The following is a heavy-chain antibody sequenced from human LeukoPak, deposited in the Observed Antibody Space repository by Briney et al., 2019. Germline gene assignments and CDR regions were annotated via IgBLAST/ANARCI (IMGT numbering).Heavy chain of an antibody. V-gene: IGHV3-23*01. J-gene: IGHJ3*02. CDR3: AKARIAAAGTGAFDI. CDR2: FSATDGSA. D-gene: IGHD6-13*01. Sequence: PGGSLRLSCAASGFTVSSYGMTWVRQAPGKGLEWVSAFSATDGSAQYAESVRGRFTISRDNSKNSLYLQMNSLRDEDTAVYFCAKARIAAAGTGAFDIWGQGTMVTVPS. CDR1: GFTVSSYG.